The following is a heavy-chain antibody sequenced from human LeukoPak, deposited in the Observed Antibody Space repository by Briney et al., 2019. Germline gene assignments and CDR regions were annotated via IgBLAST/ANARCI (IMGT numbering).Heavy chain of an antibody. Sequence: SETLSLTCTVSGGSISSYHWSWIRQPPGKGLEWIGYIYYSGSTNYNPSLKSRVTISVDTSKNQFSLKLSSVTAADTAVYYCAGRLGYSSGWYEEDYWGQGTLVTVSS. CDR3: AGRLGYSSGWYEEDY. CDR1: GGSISSYH. J-gene: IGHJ4*02. D-gene: IGHD6-19*01. CDR2: IYYSGST. V-gene: IGHV4-59*01.